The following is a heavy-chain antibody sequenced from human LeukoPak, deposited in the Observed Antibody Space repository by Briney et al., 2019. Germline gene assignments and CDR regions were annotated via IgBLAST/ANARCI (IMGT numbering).Heavy chain of an antibody. V-gene: IGHV1-8*01. J-gene: IGHJ4*02. D-gene: IGHD3-9*01. CDR1: GYTFTSYD. CDR2: MNPNSGNT. CDR3: ARVLGPLTYYDILIGYQKRFDY. Sequence: GASVKVSCKASGYTFTSYDINWVRQATGQGLEWMGWMNPNSGNTGYAQKFQGRVTMTRNTSISTAYMELSSLRSEDTAVYYCARVLGPLTYYDILIGYQKRFDYWGQGTLVTVSS.